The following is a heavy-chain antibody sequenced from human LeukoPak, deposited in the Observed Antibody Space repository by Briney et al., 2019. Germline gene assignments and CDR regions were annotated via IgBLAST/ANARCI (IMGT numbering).Heavy chain of an antibody. Sequence: GGSLRLSCEASGFAFNTYTMNWVRQAPGKGLEWVSTISDTTSFIYYADSVKGRFTISRDNSKNTLYLQMNSLRAEDTAVYYCATGNYYDSSGYSPPADYWGQGTLVTVSS. CDR1: GFAFNTYT. CDR3: ATGNYYDSSGYSPPADY. D-gene: IGHD3-22*01. J-gene: IGHJ4*02. CDR2: ISDTTSFI. V-gene: IGHV3-21*01.